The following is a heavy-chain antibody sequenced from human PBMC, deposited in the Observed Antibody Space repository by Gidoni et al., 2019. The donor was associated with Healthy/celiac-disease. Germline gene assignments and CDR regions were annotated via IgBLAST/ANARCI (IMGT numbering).Heavy chain of an antibody. Sequence: QVQLVQSGAEVKKPGSSVKVSCKASGGTFSSYAISWVRQAPGQGLEWMGRIIPILGIANYAQKFQGRVTITADKSTSTAYMELSSLRSEDTAVYYCARGSMAGLYYYYGMDVWGQGTTVTVSS. D-gene: IGHD3-10*01. CDR2: IIPILGIA. CDR1: GGTFSSYA. J-gene: IGHJ6*02. V-gene: IGHV1-69*04. CDR3: ARGSMAGLYYYYGMDV.